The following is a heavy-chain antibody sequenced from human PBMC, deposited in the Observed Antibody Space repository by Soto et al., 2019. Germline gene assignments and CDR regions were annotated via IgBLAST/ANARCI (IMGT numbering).Heavy chain of an antibody. CDR1: GDSISRGGYS. CDR2: IYDSGST. Sequence: QLQLRESGSGLVRPSQTLSLTCVVSGDSISRGGYSWTWIRQPPGKALEWIGNIYDSGSTSYNPSLTSRVTMSVDTSKSQFSLRLTSVTAADTAVYFCARGSSSYYDYGMDVWGQGTTVTVSS. D-gene: IGHD6-6*01. V-gene: IGHV4-30-2*01. CDR3: ARGSSSYYDYGMDV. J-gene: IGHJ6*02.